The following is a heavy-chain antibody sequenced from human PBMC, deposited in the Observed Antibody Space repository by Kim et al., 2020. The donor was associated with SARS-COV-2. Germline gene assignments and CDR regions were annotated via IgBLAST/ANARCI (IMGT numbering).Heavy chain of an antibody. Sequence: SETLSLTCTVSGGSISSSSYYWGWIRQPPGKGLLSFGSSYYSGITYYNPSLKSRVTISVDTSKNQFSLKLSTVTAADTAVYYCARDQNPGIAAAGSYFDYRRQGTLVTVSS. CDR3: ARDQNPGIAAAGSYFDY. D-gene: IGHD6-13*01. CDR2: SYYSGIT. V-gene: IGHV4-39*07. J-gene: IGHJ4*02. CDR1: GGSISSSSYY.